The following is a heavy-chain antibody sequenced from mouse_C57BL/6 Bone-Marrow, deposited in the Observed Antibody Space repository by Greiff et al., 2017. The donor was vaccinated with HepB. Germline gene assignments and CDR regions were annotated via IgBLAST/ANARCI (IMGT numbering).Heavy chain of an antibody. CDR3: ASRYFYGSSYGNY. Sequence: QVQLQQPGAEPVKPGASVKLSCKASGYTFTSYWMQWVKQRPGQGLEWIGEIDPSDSYTNYNQKFKGKATLTVDTSSSTAYMQLSSLTSEDSAVYYCASRYFYGSSYGNYWGQGTTLTVSS. V-gene: IGHV1-50*01. D-gene: IGHD1-1*01. CDR1: GYTFTSYW. CDR2: IDPSDSYT. J-gene: IGHJ2*01.